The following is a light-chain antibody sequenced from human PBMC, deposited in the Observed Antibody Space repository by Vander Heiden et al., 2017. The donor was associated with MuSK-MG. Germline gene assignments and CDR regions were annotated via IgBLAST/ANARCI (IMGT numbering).Light chain of an antibody. CDR2: AAS. CDR3: QQYDSSPLT. Sequence: AIRMTQSPSSFSASTGDRVTITCRASQGISSYLAWYQQKPGKAPKLLIYAASTLQSGVPSRFSGSGSGTDFTLTISCLQSEDIATYYCQQYDSSPLTFGGGTKVEIK. J-gene: IGKJ4*01. CDR1: QGISSY. V-gene: IGKV1-8*01.